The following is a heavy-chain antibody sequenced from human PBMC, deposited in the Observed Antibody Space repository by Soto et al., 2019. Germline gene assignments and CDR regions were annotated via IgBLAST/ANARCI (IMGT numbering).Heavy chain of an antibody. V-gene: IGHV4-39*01. J-gene: IGHJ4*02. D-gene: IGHD6-13*01. CDR1: GGSISSSYYW. CDR3: ARQIGRGSWSLDH. CDR2: IYYSGST. Sequence: SETLSLTCPVSGGSISSSYYWWGWIRQPPGKGLEWIGSIYYSGSTHYIPSLKSRVIMSVDTSKNQFSLRLSSVTAADTAVYYCARQIGRGSWSLDHWGQGTLVTVSS.